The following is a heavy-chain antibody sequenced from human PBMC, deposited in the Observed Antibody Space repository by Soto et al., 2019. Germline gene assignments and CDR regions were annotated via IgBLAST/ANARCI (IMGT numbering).Heavy chain of an antibody. Sequence: FLVKVSRKAFVWSLSSYIVSWVLQALGQGLEWMGRMIPISGITNYAQKFQGRVTMTTNKSTSTAYMELSSLRSEDTAVYYRARTDILTGYQYFEYWGKGTLVTVSS. D-gene: IGHD3-9*01. CDR3: ARTDILTGYQYFEY. CDR1: VWSLSSYI. V-gene: IGHV1-69*02. CDR2: MIPISGIT. J-gene: IGHJ4*02.